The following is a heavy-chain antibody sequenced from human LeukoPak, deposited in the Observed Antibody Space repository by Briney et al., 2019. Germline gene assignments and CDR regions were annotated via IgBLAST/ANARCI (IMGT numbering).Heavy chain of an antibody. CDR2: VYQSGTT. CDR3: ARHGGAAAAIDY. V-gene: IGHV4-38-2*02. J-gene: IGHJ4*02. D-gene: IGHD6-13*01. CDR1: GFSLSSGHY. Sequence: SETLSLTCTVSGFSLSSGHYWGWVRQPPGAGLEWIGSVYQSGTTYYNPSLKSRITIYVDTSKNQLSLKLNSVTAADTAVYYCARHGGAAAAIDYWGKGTLVTVSS.